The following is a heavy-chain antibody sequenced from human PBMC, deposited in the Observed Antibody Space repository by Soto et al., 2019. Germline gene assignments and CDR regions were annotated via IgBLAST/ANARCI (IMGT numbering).Heavy chain of an antibody. V-gene: IGHV3-23*01. D-gene: IGHD3-22*01. CDR2: ISGSDGST. Sequence: HPVGSLRLSCAASGFIFSSYSMSGVRQAPGEGLEWVSAISGSDGSTYYADSVKGRFTISRDNSRNTLYLQMNSLRAEDTAVYYCAKDGVAHIPLYTSGSSYDHWGQGTLVTVSS. CDR3: AKDGVAHIPLYTSGSSYDH. J-gene: IGHJ4*02. CDR1: GFIFSSYS.